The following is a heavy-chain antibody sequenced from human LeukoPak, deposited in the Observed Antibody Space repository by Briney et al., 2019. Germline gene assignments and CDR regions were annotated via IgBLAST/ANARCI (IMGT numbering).Heavy chain of an antibody. Sequence: GGSLRLSCTASGFTFSTYAMNWVRQAPGKGLEWVANINKDGTENNSADSVKGRFTISRDSAKTSLYLQMNSLRAEDTAVYYCARDGAGPDAFDVWGQGTMVTVSS. V-gene: IGHV3-7*01. CDR2: INKDGTEN. D-gene: IGHD4/OR15-4a*01. J-gene: IGHJ3*01. CDR3: ARDGAGPDAFDV. CDR1: GFTFSTYA.